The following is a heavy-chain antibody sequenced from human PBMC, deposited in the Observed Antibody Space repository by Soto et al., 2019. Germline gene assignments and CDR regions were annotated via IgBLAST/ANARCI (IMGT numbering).Heavy chain of an antibody. J-gene: IGHJ4*02. Sequence: SETLSLTCAVYGGSFSGYYWSWIRQPPGKGLEWIGEINHSGSTNYNPSLKSRVTISVDTSKNQFSLKLSSVTAADTAVYYCARERWDYYDGYYFDYWGQGTLVTVSS. D-gene: IGHD3-22*01. CDR2: INHSGST. CDR1: GGSFSGYY. CDR3: ARERWDYYDGYYFDY. V-gene: IGHV4-34*01.